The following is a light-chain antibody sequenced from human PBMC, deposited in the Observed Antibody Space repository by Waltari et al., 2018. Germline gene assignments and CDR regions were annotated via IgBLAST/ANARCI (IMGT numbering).Light chain of an antibody. V-gene: IGKV1-9*01. CDR1: QGISSY. CDR2: AAS. Sequence: DIKLTQSPSFMSASVGDSVTITCRASQGISSYLAWYQQKPGKAPKLLIYAASIVQSGVPSRFSGSGSGTEFTLTISSLQPEDFATYYCQHLNNYPFTFGPGTKVDIK. J-gene: IGKJ3*01. CDR3: QHLNNYPFT.